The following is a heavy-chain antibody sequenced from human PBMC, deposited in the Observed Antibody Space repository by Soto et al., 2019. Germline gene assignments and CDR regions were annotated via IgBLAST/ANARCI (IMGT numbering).Heavy chain of an antibody. Sequence: QVQLQESGPGLVKPSETLSLTCAVSGDSISSYCCMWIRQPPGKGLESIGYLYYGRSANYNPSLKSRVTLSVDTSTNQCSLTLSSMTAADTAVYYCALRSMAVVPEYWGQGTLVTVSS. CDR2: LYYGRSA. V-gene: IGHV4-59*01. CDR3: ALRSMAVVPEY. CDR1: GDSISSYC. J-gene: IGHJ4*02. D-gene: IGHD3-22*01.